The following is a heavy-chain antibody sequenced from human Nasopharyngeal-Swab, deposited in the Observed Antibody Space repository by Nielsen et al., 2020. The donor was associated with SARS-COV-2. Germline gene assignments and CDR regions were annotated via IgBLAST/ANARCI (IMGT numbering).Heavy chain of an antibody. CDR2: VTGRGYGT. D-gene: IGHD3-10*01. V-gene: IGHV3-23*01. CDR3: ARKDVFAYGVDAFDI. Sequence: GESLKVSCAASGFTFSSYAITWVRQAPGKGPEWVSVVTGRGYGTDYADSVKGRFTISRDNAKNTLYLQMNSLRAEDTAVYYCARKDVFAYGVDAFDIWGQGTMVTVSS. J-gene: IGHJ3*02. CDR1: GFTFSSYA.